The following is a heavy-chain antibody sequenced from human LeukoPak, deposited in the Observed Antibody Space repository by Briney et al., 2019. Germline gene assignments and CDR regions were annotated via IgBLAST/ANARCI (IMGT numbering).Heavy chain of an antibody. V-gene: IGHV4-31*03. CDR3: ARGTYCSSTSCVTSDDAFDI. CDR2: SYYSGST. Sequence: SETLSLTCTVSGGSISSGGYCWSWIRQHPGKGLEWMGYSYYSGSTYYNPALKSRVTISVYTPKNQFSLKLSSVTAADTAVYYCARGTYCSSTSCVTSDDAFDIWGQGTMVTVSS. D-gene: IGHD2-2*01. CDR1: GGSISSGGYC. J-gene: IGHJ3*02.